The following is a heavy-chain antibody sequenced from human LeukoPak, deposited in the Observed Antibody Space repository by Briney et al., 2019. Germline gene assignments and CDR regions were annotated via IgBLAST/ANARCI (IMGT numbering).Heavy chain of an antibody. CDR3: ARSKSYSSGWTDFDC. Sequence: GGSLRLSCAASGFTFSSHDMHWVRQPPGKGLECVSVIGTAGNTYYTDSVKGRFTISRENAKNSLYLQMDNLRAEDTAVYYCARSKSYSSGWTDFDCWGQGTLVTVSS. D-gene: IGHD6-19*01. V-gene: IGHV3-13*01. J-gene: IGHJ4*02. CDR1: GFTFSSHD. CDR2: IGTAGNT.